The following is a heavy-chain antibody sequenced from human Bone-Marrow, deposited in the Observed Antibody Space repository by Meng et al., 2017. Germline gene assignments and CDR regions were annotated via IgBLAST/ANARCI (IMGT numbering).Heavy chain of an antibody. CDR2: TYYRSRWYD. CDR3: ARQLGHFDF. V-gene: IGHV6-1*01. CDR1: GDSVSSNIAA. Sequence: QVQLQQAGPGLLKPSQPLPLPCAISGDSVSSNIAAWNWIRQSPSRGLEWLGRTYYRSRWYDDYALSVKSRITINPDTSKNQFSLQLNSVTPEGTAVYYCARQLGHFDFWGQGTLVTVSS. J-gene: IGHJ4*02. D-gene: IGHD6-13*01.